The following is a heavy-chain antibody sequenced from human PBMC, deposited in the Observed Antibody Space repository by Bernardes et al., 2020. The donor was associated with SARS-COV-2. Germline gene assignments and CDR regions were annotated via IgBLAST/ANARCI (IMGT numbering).Heavy chain of an antibody. V-gene: IGHV3-64*02. J-gene: IGHJ4*02. CDR2: VSTNVGST. D-gene: IGHD4-17*01. CDR1: GFAFSDYS. CDR3: ARDLYGGNSNLAY. Sequence: GESVRRSCAASGFAFSDYSMHWVRQAPGKGLEFVSTVSTNVGSTYYADSVKGRFTISRDNSRNTLYLQMGSLRPEDTAFYYCARDLYGGNSNLAYWGQGTLVTVSS.